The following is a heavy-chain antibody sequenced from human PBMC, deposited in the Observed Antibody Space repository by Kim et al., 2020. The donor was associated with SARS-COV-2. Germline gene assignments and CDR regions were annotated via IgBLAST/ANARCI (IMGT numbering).Heavy chain of an antibody. D-gene: IGHD6-13*01. V-gene: IGHV4-59*08. J-gene: IGHJ4*02. Sequence: NPSLKSRVTISVDTSKNQFSLKLSSVTAADTAVYYCARLYSSSWYAYFDYWGQGTLVTVSS. CDR3: ARLYSSSWYAYFDY.